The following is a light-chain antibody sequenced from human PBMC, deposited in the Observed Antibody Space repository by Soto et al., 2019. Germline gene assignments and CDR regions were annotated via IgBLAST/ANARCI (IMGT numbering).Light chain of an antibody. J-gene: IGKJ3*01. V-gene: IGKV4-1*01. Sequence: DIVMTQSPDSLAVSLGERATINCKSSPSILSSSNNKNYLAWYQQKPGQPPRLLIYWASTRESGVPDRFSGSGSGTDFPLTISSLQAEDVAVYYCQQYYSSPFTFGPGTKVDIK. CDR3: QQYYSSPFT. CDR1: PSILSSSNNKNY. CDR2: WAS.